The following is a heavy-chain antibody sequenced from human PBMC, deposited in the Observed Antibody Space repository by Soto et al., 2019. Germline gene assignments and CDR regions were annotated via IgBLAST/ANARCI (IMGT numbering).Heavy chain of an antibody. CDR2: INPNSGGT. Sequence: QVQLVQSGAEVKKPGASVKVSCKASGYTFTGNYVHCVRQAPGQGLEWMGWINPNSGGTNYAQKFQGRVTLTRDTSISTAFLELSGLRSDDTAVYYCARCPSGMFDYWGQGTLVTVSS. CDR3: ARCPSGMFDY. J-gene: IGHJ4*02. CDR1: GYTFTGNY. D-gene: IGHD1-26*01. V-gene: IGHV1-2*02.